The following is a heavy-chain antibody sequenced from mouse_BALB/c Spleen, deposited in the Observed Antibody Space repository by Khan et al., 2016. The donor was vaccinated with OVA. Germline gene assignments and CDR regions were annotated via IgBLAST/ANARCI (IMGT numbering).Heavy chain of an antibody. V-gene: IGHV2-3*01. CDR1: GFSLTYYG. J-gene: IGHJ4*01. Sequence: QVQLKESGLGLVAPSQSLSITCTVSGFSLTYYGVNWVRQPPGKGLEWLGGIWGDGSTNSHSGLKSRLSISKDTSKSQVVLKLNSLQTDDTATYYCARFTTATGNYYVMDYWGQETSGTVSS. D-gene: IGHD1-2*01. CDR3: ARFTTATGNYYVMDY. CDR2: IWGDGST.